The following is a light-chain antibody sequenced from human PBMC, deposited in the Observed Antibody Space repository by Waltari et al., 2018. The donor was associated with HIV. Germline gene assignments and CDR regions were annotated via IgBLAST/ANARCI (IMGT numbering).Light chain of an antibody. CDR2: WAS. CDR3: QQYYSTPWT. J-gene: IGKJ1*01. CDR1: RSVLYSSNNKNY. Sequence: DIVMTQSPDSRAVSLGAGATIHCKPSRSVLYSSNNKNYLAWYQQKPGQPPKLLIYWASTRESGVPDRFSGSGSGTDFTLTISSLQAEDVAVYYCQQYYSTPWTFGQGTKVEIK. V-gene: IGKV4-1*01.